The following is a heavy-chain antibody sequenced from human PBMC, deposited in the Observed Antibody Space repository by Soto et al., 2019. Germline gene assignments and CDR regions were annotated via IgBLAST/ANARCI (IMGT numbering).Heavy chain of an antibody. V-gene: IGHV1-69*01. CDR1: GGTFSSYA. Sequence: QVQLVQSGAEVKKPGSSVKVSCKASGGTFSSYAISWVRQAPGQGLEWMGGIIPIFGTANYAQKFQGRVTITADESTSTAYMELSSLRSEDTAVYYCARMAIAAAGPLRRGVFDYWGQGTLVTVSS. CDR3: ARMAIAAAGPLRRGVFDY. J-gene: IGHJ4*02. D-gene: IGHD6-13*01. CDR2: IIPIFGTA.